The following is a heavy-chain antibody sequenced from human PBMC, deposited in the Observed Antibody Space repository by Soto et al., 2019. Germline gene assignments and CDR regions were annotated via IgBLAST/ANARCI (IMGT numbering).Heavy chain of an antibody. CDR3: ARRLKGDFSNGLEV. D-gene: IGHD3-16*01. J-gene: IGHJ6*02. V-gene: IGHV1-3*01. CDR2: INPDNGDT. Sequence: SLXGSGYALSAYAIHCVRQAPGQSLEWMGWINPDNGDTKSSQKFQGRVTITRDTSASTVHMELNSLKSEDMAVYYCARRLKGDFSNGLEVWGQGTTVTVSS. CDR1: GYALSAYA.